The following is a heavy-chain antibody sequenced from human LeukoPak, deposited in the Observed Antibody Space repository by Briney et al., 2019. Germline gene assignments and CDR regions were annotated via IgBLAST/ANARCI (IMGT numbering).Heavy chain of an antibody. CDR3: ARDRTTPYSSGWLDY. CDR2: IYYSGST. V-gene: IGHV4-59*11. Sequence: NPSETLSLTCTVSGGSISSHYWSWIRQPPGKGLEWIGYIYYSGSTNYNPSLKSRVTISVDTSKNQFSLKLTSVTAADAAVHYCARDRTTPYSSGWLDYWGQGSLVTVSS. CDR1: GGSISSHY. J-gene: IGHJ4*02. D-gene: IGHD6-19*01.